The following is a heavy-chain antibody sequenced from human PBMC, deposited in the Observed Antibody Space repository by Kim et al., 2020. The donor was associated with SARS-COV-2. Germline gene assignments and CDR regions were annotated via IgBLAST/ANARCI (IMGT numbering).Heavy chain of an antibody. CDR2: IIPIFGTA. D-gene: IGHD6-13*01. V-gene: IGHV1-69*13. CDR1: GGTFSSYA. J-gene: IGHJ6*02. CDR3: ARGGLPGIAAAATKHTFYGMDV. Sequence: SVKVSCKASGGTFSSYAISWVRQAPGQGLEWMGGIIPIFGTANYAQKFQGRVTITADESTSTAYMELSSLRSEDTAVYYCARGGLPGIAAAATKHTFYGMDVWGQGTTVTVSS.